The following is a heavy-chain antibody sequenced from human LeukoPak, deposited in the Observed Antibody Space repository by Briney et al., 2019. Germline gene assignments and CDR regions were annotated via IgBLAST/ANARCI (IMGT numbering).Heavy chain of an antibody. CDR1: GFTFSNYG. CDR3: ARDSVATIGGDAFDI. V-gene: IGHV3-30*02. J-gene: IGHJ3*02. CDR2: IRYDGSNK. Sequence: GGSLRLSCAASGFTFSNYGMHWVRQAPGKGLEWVAFIRYDGSNKYYADSVKGRFTISRDNSKDTLYLQMNSLRAEDTAVYYCARDSVATIGGDAFDIWGQGTMVTVSS. D-gene: IGHD5-24*01.